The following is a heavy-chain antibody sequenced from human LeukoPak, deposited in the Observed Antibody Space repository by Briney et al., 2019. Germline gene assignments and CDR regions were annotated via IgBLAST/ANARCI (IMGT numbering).Heavy chain of an antibody. V-gene: IGHV4-39*07. J-gene: IGHJ4*02. Sequence: SETLSLTCTVSVGSISTTSYYWGWIRQPPGKGLEWIGSIYYGGSTYYSPSLKSRVTISLDTSKHQFSLKLSSVTAADTAVYYCARDHSPDYSGVGPLDYWGQGTLVTVSS. CDR3: ARDHSPDYSGVGPLDY. D-gene: IGHD4-11*01. CDR1: VGSISTTSYY. CDR2: IYYGGST.